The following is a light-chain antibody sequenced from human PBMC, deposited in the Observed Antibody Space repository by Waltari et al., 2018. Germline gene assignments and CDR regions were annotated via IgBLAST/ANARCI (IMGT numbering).Light chain of an antibody. J-gene: IGKJ3*01. CDR1: QGISSY. V-gene: IGKV1-9*01. CDR3: QQYNSHPRT. CDR2: DAS. Sequence: DIQLTQSPSFLSASVGDRVTITCRASQGISSYLTWYQQKPGKAPKLLIYDASNLESGVPSRFSGSGSGTEFTFTISSLQPEDFATYYCQQYNSHPRTFGAGTKVDIK.